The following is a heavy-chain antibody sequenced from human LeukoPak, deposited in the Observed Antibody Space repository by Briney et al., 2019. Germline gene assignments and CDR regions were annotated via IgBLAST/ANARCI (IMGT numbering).Heavy chain of an antibody. Sequence: GGSLRLSCAASGFTFSSYSMNWVRQAPGKGLDWGSSISSSSSYIYYTDSVKGRFTISRDNAKNSLYLQMNSLRAEDTAVYYCARIYSGSYDYWGQGTLVTVSS. V-gene: IGHV3-21*01. CDR2: ISSSSSYI. D-gene: IGHD1-26*01. CDR1: GFTFSSYS. J-gene: IGHJ4*02. CDR3: ARIYSGSYDY.